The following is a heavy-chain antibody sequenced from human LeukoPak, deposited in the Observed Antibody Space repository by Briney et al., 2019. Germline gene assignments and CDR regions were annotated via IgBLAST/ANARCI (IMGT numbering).Heavy chain of an antibody. V-gene: IGHV4-39*01. CDR1: GGSISSSSYY. J-gene: IGHJ4*02. CDR3: ARQGSGYYNY. D-gene: IGHD3-22*01. CDR2: IYYSGST. Sequence: SETLSLTCTVTGGSISSSSYYWGWIRQPPGKGLEWIGSIYYSGSTYYNPSLKSRVTISVDTSKNQFSLKLSSVTAADTAVYYCARQGSGYYNYWGQGTLVTVSS.